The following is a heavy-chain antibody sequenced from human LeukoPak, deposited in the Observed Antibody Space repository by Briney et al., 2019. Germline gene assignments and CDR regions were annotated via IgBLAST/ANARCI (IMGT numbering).Heavy chain of an antibody. J-gene: IGHJ5*02. D-gene: IGHD3-10*01. Sequence: SETLSLTCTVSGGSISSYYWSWIRQPPGKGLEWIGYIYTSGSTNYNPSLKSRVTMSVDTSKNQFSLNLSSVTAADTAVYYCARDLHGSGTWDWFDPWGQGTLVTVSS. CDR3: ARDLHGSGTWDWFDP. V-gene: IGHV4-4*09. CDR1: GGSISSYY. CDR2: IYTSGST.